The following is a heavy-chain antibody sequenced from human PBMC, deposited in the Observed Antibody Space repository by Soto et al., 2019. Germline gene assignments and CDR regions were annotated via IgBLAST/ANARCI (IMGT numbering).Heavy chain of an antibody. CDR2: INHSGST. J-gene: IGHJ6*04. D-gene: IGHD3-22*01. Sequence: TSETLSLTCAVYGGSFSGYYWSWIRQPPGKGLEWIGEINHSGSTNYNPSLKSRVTISVDTSKNQFSLKLSSVTAADTAVYYCARVTMIVFFRIERYYYYVMDVCGKGTTVTVSS. CDR1: GGSFSGYY. V-gene: IGHV4-34*01. CDR3: ARVTMIVFFRIERYYYYVMDV.